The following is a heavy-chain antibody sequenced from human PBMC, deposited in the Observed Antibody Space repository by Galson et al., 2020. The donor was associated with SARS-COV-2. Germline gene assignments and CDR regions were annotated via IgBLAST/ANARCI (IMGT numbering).Heavy chain of an antibody. Sequence: ETSATLSLPCTVSGGSISRGDYYWSWIRQPPGKGLEWIGYIYYSGSTYYNPSLKSRVTISVDTSKNQFSLKLSSVTAADTAVYYCARAGTVTLGDWFDPGGQGTLVTVSS. CDR3: ARAGTVTLGDWFDP. D-gene: IGHD4-17*01. J-gene: IGHJ5*02. V-gene: IGHV4-30-4*01. CDR2: IYYSGST. CDR1: GGSISRGDYY.